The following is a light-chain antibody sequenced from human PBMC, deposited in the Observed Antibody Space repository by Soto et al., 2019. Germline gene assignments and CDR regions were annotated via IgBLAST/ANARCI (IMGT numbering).Light chain of an antibody. Sequence: QAVVTQPPSASGTPGQRVTISCSGSSSNIGRNYVYWYQQLPGTAPKLLIYRNNQRPSGVPDRFSGSKSGTSASLAISGLRSEDEADYYCAAWDDSLSGRVFGTGTKLTVL. CDR1: SSNIGRNY. CDR2: RNN. V-gene: IGLV1-47*01. J-gene: IGLJ1*01. CDR3: AAWDDSLSGRV.